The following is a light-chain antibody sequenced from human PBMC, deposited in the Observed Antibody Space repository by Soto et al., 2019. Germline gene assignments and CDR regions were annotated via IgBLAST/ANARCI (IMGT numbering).Light chain of an antibody. CDR2: GVS. Sequence: QSVLTKPPSASGSPGQSVTISCTGTSSDVGGYNSVSWYQQHPGKAPKLMIYGVSTRPSGVPDRFSGSKSGNTASLTVSGLQAEDEADYYCSSYAGRNNAVVFGGGTKVTVL. CDR1: SSDVGGYNS. CDR3: SSYAGRNNAVV. V-gene: IGLV2-8*01. J-gene: IGLJ2*01.